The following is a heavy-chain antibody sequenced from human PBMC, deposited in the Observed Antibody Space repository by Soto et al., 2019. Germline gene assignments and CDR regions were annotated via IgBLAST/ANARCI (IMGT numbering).Heavy chain of an antibody. CDR1: GYSFTNYC. CDR2: IHPGDSDT. V-gene: IGHV5-51*01. D-gene: IGHD3-22*01. J-gene: IGHJ4*02. Sequence: PGESLKSSGEGSGYSFTNYCIGWVRQMPWKGLEWMGIIHPGDSDTRYSPSFQGQVTVSADKSISTAYVQWSSLKASDTAMYYCARLDSSGYYVYWGQGTLVTVSS. CDR3: ARLDSSGYYVY.